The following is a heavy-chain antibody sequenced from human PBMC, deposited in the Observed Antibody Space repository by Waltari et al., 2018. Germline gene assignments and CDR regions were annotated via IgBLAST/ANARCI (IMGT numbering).Heavy chain of an antibody. CDR3: ARERGTVMTTVTKGEFDP. V-gene: IGHV1-2*06. D-gene: IGHD4-17*01. CDR2: INPNSGGT. J-gene: IGHJ5*02. CDR1: GYTFTGYY. Sequence: QVQLVQSGAEVKKPGASVKVSCKASGYTFTGYYMHWVRQAPGQGLEWMGRINPNSGGTNYAQKFQGRVTMTRDTSISTAYMELSRLRSDDTAVYYCARERGTVMTTVTKGEFDPWGQGTLVTVSS.